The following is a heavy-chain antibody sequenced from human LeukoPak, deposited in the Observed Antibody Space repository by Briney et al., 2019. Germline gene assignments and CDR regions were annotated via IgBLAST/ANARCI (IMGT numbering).Heavy chain of an antibody. J-gene: IGHJ6*03. CDR3: ARGGTTPYYYYMDV. V-gene: IGHV4-34*01. Sequence: SETLSLTCAVYGGSFSGYYWGWIRQPPGKGLEWIGSIYHSGSTNYNPSLKSRVTISVDTSKNQFSLKLSSVTAADTAVYYCARGGTTPYYYYMDVWGKGTTVTVSS. D-gene: IGHD4-17*01. CDR1: GGSFSGYY. CDR2: IYHSGST.